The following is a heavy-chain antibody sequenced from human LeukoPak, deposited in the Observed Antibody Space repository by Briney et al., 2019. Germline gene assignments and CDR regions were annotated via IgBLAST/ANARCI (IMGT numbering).Heavy chain of an antibody. J-gene: IGHJ5*02. Sequence: SETLSLTCAVSGGSISSNSYYWGWIRQPPGKGLEWIGSIYYSGSTYYNPSLKSRVTISVDTSKNQFSLKLSSVTAADTAVYYCAREHIVVVTATNWFDPWGQGTLVTVSS. CDR1: GGSISSNSYY. CDR3: AREHIVVVTATNWFDP. V-gene: IGHV4-39*02. CDR2: IYYSGST. D-gene: IGHD2-21*02.